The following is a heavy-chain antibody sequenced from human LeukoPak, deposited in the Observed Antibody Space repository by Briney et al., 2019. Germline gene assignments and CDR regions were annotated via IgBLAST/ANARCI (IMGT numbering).Heavy chain of an antibody. D-gene: IGHD1-26*01. Sequence: PSETLSLTCAVYGGSFSGYFWSWIRQPPGKGLEWIGEINHSGSTNYNPSLKSRVTISVDTSKNQFSLKLSSVTAADTAVYYCASGTVGATSTYYYYYMGVWGKGTTVTVSS. CDR2: INHSGST. J-gene: IGHJ6*03. CDR3: ASGTVGATSTYYYYYMGV. CDR1: GGSFSGYF. V-gene: IGHV4-34*01.